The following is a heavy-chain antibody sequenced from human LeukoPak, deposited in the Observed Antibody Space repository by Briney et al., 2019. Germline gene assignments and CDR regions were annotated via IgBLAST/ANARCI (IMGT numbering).Heavy chain of an antibody. V-gene: IGHV4-34*01. CDR3: ARGSWYYDILTGYSYYFDY. Sequence: SETLSLTCAVYGGSFSGYYWSWIRQPPGKGLEWIGEINHSGSTNYNPSLKSRVTISVDTSKSQFSLKLSSVTAADTAVYYCARGSWYYDILTGYSYYFDYWGQGTLVTVSS. J-gene: IGHJ4*02. D-gene: IGHD3-9*01. CDR1: GGSFSGYY. CDR2: INHSGST.